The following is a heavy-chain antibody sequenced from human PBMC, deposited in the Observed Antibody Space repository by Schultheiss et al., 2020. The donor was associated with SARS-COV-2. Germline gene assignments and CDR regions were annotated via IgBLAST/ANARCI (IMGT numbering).Heavy chain of an antibody. J-gene: IGHJ4*02. Sequence: SETLSLTCTVSGGSISSYYWSWIRQPPGKGLEWIGYIYYSGSTNYNPSLKSRVTISVDTSKNQFSLKLSSVTAADTAVYYCASVWGIVIVPAAIDYWGQGTLVTVSS. CDR1: GGSISSYY. CDR3: ASVWGIVIVPAAIDY. CDR2: IYYSGST. V-gene: IGHV4-59*01. D-gene: IGHD2-2*02.